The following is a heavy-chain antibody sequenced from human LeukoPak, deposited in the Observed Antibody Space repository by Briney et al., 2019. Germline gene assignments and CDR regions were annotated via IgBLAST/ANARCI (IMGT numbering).Heavy chain of an antibody. J-gene: IGHJ5*02. CDR2: IYYSGST. CDR1: GGSISSSSYY. V-gene: IGHV4-39*01. Sequence: SETLSLTCTVSGGSISSSSYYWGWIRQPPGKGLEWIGSIYYSGSTYYNPSLKSRVTISVDTSKNQFSLKLSSVTAADTAVYYCARQVGGHNVPWFDPWGQGTLVTVSS. CDR3: ARQVGGHNVPWFDP. D-gene: IGHD2-15*01.